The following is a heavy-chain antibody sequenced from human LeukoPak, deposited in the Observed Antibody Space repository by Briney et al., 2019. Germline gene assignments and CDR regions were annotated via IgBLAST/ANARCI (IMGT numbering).Heavy chain of an antibody. CDR2: IYNSGST. V-gene: IGHV4-59*06. CDR1: GGSISSYY. Sequence: SETLSLTCTVSGGSISSYYWSWIRQHPGKGLEWIGYIYNSGSTSYNPSLKSRVTISVDTSKNQFSLKLSSVTAADTAVYYCAREADYYDSSGYIGFDPWGQGTLVTVSS. J-gene: IGHJ5*02. D-gene: IGHD3-22*01. CDR3: AREADYYDSSGYIGFDP.